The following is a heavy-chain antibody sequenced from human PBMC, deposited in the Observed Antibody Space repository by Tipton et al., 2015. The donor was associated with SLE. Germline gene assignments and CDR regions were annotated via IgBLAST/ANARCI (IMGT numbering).Heavy chain of an antibody. CDR3: ASRYRVVGATDY. CDR1: GFTFRDYD. J-gene: IGHJ4*02. V-gene: IGHV3-23*01. Sequence: SLRLSCVASGFTFRDYDMTWVRQAPGKGLEWVSTISGSGTTTYSADSVKGRFTISRDNSKKTLYLQMNSLRAEDTAVYYCASRYRVVGATDYWGQGTLVTVSS. D-gene: IGHD1-26*01. CDR2: ISGSGTTT.